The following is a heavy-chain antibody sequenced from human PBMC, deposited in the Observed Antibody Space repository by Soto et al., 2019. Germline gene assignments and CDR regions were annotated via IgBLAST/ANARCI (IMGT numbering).Heavy chain of an antibody. CDR3: ARRVVVDATIDY. J-gene: IGHJ4*02. Sequence: SETLSLTCTVSGGSISSSSYYWGWIRQPPGKGLEWIGSIYYSGSTYYNPSLKSRVTISVDTSKNQFSLKLSSVTAADTAVYYCARRVVVDATIDYWGQGTLVTVSS. CDR2: IYYSGST. V-gene: IGHV4-39*01. D-gene: IGHD2-15*01. CDR1: GGSISSSSYY.